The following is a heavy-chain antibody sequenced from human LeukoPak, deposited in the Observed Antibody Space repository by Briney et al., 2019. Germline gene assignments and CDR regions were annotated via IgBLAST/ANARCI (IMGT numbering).Heavy chain of an antibody. CDR3: AKGVSGWPYYFDY. D-gene: IGHD6-19*01. Sequence: GGSLRLSCAASGFTFSSYAMSWVRQAPGKGLEWVSAVGGSGGSTYYADSVKGRFTISRDNSKNTLYLQMSSLRAEDTAVYYCAKGVSGWPYYFDYWGQGILVAVSS. V-gene: IGHV3-23*01. CDR1: GFTFSSYA. J-gene: IGHJ4*02. CDR2: VGGSGGST.